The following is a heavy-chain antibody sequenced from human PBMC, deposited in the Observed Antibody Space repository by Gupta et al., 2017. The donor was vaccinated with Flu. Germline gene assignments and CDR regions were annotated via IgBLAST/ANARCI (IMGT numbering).Heavy chain of an antibody. V-gene: IGHV4-59*01. Sequence: QVQLQESGPGLVKPSETLSLTCTVSGGPISSTYWNWLRQPPGKGLEWIGYFYETGNTNYNPSLRRRVTISVDTSKRQVSLKLRAVTDAETAVYYCARGGGMTGASGYCFDLWGQGTLVTVS. J-gene: IGHJ4*02. CDR1: GGPISSTY. CDR3: ARGGGMTGASGYCFDL. D-gene: IGHD2-15*01. CDR2: FYETGNT.